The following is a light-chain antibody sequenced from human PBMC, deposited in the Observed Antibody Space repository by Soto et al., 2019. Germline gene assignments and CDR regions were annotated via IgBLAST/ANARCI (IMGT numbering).Light chain of an antibody. CDR3: QQFGSSLPIT. V-gene: IGKV3-20*01. CDR2: GAS. Sequence: EIGLTQSPGTLSLPPWERATLSCSGIQTITSNFLAWYQLKPAQAPRLLIYGASSRATGIPDRFTGSGSGTDFTLTITRLEPEDFAVYYCQQFGSSLPITFGQGTRLEI. CDR1: QTITSNF. J-gene: IGKJ5*01.